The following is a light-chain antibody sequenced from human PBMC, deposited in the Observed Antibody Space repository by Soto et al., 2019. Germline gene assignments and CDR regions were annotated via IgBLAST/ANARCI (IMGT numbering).Light chain of an antibody. CDR3: SSYTSTATRV. CDR1: SSDVGSYNY. V-gene: IGLV2-14*01. CDR2: EVS. Sequence: QSVLTQPASVSGSPGQSITISCTGTSSDVGSYNYFSWYQQHPGKAPKLMIYEVSNRPSGVSDRFSGSKSGNTASLTISGLQAEDEADYYCSSYTSTATRVFGGGTKRTVL. J-gene: IGLJ3*02.